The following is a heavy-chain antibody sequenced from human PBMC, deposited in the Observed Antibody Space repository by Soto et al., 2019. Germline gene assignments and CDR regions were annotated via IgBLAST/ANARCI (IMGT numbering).Heavy chain of an antibody. J-gene: IGHJ4*02. CDR1: GFTFSSYA. CDR3: AKGRAVTTGTGYFDY. V-gene: IGHV3-23*01. D-gene: IGHD4-17*01. CDR2: ISGSGGST. Sequence: EVQLLESGGGLVQPGGSLRLSCAASGFTFSSYAMSWVRQAPGKGLEWVSAISGSGGSTYYADSVKGRFTISRDNSKNALYLQMNSLRAEDTAVYYCAKGRAVTTGTGYFDYWGQGTLVTVSS.